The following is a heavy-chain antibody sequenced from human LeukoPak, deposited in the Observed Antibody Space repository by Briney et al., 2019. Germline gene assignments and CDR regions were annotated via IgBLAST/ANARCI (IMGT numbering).Heavy chain of an antibody. J-gene: IGHJ4*02. D-gene: IGHD2-2*02. Sequence: GGSLRLSCAASGFTFSSYSMNWVRQAPGKGLEWVSSISSSSSYIYYADSVKGRFTISRDNAKNSLYPQMNSLRAEDTAVYYCARAGYCSSTSCYTFDYWGQGTLVTVSS. CDR2: ISSSSSYI. CDR3: ARAGYCSSTSCYTFDY. V-gene: IGHV3-21*01. CDR1: GFTFSSYS.